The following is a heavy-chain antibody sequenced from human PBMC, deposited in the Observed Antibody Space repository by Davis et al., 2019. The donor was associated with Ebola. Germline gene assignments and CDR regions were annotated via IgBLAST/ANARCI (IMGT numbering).Heavy chain of an antibody. J-gene: IGHJ6*02. Sequence: ASVKVSCKASGYTFTSYDINWVRQATGQGLEWMGWMNPNSGNTGYAQKFQGRVTMTRNTSISTAYMGLSSLRSEDTAVYYCASFRVVGATGPGDYYYGMDVWGQGTTVTVSS. CDR1: GYTFTSYD. D-gene: IGHD1-26*01. CDR3: ASFRVVGATGPGDYYYGMDV. CDR2: MNPNSGNT. V-gene: IGHV1-8*01.